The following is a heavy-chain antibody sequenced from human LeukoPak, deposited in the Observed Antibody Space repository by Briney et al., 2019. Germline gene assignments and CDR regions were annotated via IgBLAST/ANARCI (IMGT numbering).Heavy chain of an antibody. CDR3: AREVPSYYYYMDV. Sequence: LSLTCTVSGGSMSSGSYYWSWSRQPGGKGLEWIGRIYTSGSTNYNPSLKSRVTISVDTSKNQFSLKLSSVTAADTAVYYCAREVPSYYYYMDVWGKGTTVTVSS. J-gene: IGHJ6*03. CDR2: IYTSGST. V-gene: IGHV4-61*02. CDR1: GGSMSSGSYY.